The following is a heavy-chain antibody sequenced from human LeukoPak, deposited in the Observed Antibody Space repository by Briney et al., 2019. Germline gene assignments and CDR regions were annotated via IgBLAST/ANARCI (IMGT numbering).Heavy chain of an antibody. V-gene: IGHV4-4*02. CDR3: ARGMYYYYYYMDV. CDR1: GGSISSSNW. Sequence: PSETLSLTCAVSGGSISSSNWWSWVRQPPGKGLEWIGEIYHSGSTNYNPSLKSRVTISVDKSKNQFSLKLSSVTAADTAVYYCARGMYYYYYYMDVWGKGTTVTVSS. CDR2: IYHSGST. J-gene: IGHJ6*03.